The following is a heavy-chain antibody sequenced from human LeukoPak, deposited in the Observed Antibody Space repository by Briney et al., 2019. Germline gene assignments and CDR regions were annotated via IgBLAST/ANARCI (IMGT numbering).Heavy chain of an antibody. Sequence: ASVKVSCKASGYTFTSYGISWVRQAPGQGPEWMGWISAYNGNTNYAQKLQGRVTMTTDTSTSTAYMELRSLRSDDTAVYYCAREGSDCSGGSCYSVYYFDYWGQGTLVTVSS. V-gene: IGHV1-18*01. J-gene: IGHJ4*02. D-gene: IGHD2-15*01. CDR3: AREGSDCSGGSCYSVYYFDY. CDR2: ISAYNGNT. CDR1: GYTFTSYG.